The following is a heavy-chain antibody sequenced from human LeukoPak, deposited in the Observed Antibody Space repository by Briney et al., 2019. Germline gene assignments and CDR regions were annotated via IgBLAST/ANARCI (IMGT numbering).Heavy chain of an antibody. CDR3: AKGGAFDI. J-gene: IGHJ3*02. CDR2: ISGSGAST. Sequence: PGGSLRLSCLTSGFTFSTNAMSWVRQAPGKGLEWISGISGSGASTYYADSVTGRFTISRDNSRNTLYLQMNSLRGDDTAVYYCAKGGAFDIWGQGTMVTVSS. V-gene: IGHV3-23*01. CDR1: GFTFSTNA.